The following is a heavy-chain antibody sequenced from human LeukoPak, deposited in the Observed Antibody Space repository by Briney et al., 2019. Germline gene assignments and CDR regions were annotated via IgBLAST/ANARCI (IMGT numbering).Heavy chain of an antibody. CDR2: ISSSGTTI. Sequence: GGSLRLSCAASGFTFSGYEMNWVRQAPGKGLEWVSYISSSGTTIYYADSVKGRFTISRDNAKNSLYLEMNSLRAEDTAVYYCARDDVVVVPAAVRGQHYHYSMDVWGQGTTVSVSS. J-gene: IGHJ6*02. V-gene: IGHV3-48*03. CDR1: GFTFSGYE. CDR3: ARDDVVVVPAAVRGQHYHYSMDV. D-gene: IGHD2-2*01.